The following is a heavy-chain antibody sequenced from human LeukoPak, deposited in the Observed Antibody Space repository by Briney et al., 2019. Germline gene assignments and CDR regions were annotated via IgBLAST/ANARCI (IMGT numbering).Heavy chain of an antibody. CDR2: ISGSGGST. Sequence: GGSLRLSCAASGFTFSSYSMNWVRQAPGKGLEWVSAISGSGGSTYYADSVKGRFTISRDNSKNTLYLQMNSLRAEDTAVYYCAKDRFYYGSGSPPNWFDPWGQGTLVTVSS. D-gene: IGHD3-10*01. CDR1: GFTFSSYS. V-gene: IGHV3-23*01. CDR3: AKDRFYYGSGSPPNWFDP. J-gene: IGHJ5*02.